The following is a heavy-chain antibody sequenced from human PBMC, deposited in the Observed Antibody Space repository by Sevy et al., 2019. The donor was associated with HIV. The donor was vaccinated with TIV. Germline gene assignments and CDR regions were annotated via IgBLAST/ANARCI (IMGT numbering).Heavy chain of an antibody. J-gene: IGHJ3*02. CDR3: ARAVMVRGPSLAFDI. V-gene: IGHV4-31*03. CDR1: GGSISSGGYY. D-gene: IGHD3-10*01. CDR2: IYYSGST. Sequence: SETLSLTCTVSGGSISSGGYYWSWIRQHPGKGLEWIGYIYYSGSTYYNPSLKSRVTISVDTSKNQFSLKLSSVTAADTAVYYCARAVMVRGPSLAFDIWGQGTMVTVSS.